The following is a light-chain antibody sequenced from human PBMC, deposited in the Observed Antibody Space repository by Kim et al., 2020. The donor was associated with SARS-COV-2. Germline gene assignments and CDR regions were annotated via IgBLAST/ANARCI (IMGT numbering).Light chain of an antibody. CDR2: GAS. V-gene: IGKV3-15*01. CDR3: QQYNNWPLT. CDR1: QSVSSN. Sequence: VSPGERAPPACRASQSVSSNLAWYQQKPGQAPRLLIYGASTRATGIPARFSGSGSGTEFTLTISSLQSEDFAVYYCQQYNNWPLTFGQGTKVDIK. J-gene: IGKJ1*01.